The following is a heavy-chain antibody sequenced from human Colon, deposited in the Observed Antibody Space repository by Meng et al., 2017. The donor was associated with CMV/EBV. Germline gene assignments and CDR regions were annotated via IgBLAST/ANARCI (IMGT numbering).Heavy chain of an antibody. V-gene: IGHV3-9*01. Sequence: SCASSGFIFDDYAMHWVRQAPGKGLEWVSSITWNSGRTGYVDSVEGRFTISRDNAKNSLYLQMNGLRAEDTALYYCAKDISPVGGTTGYHGMDVWGQGTTVTVSS. CDR1: GFIFDDYA. J-gene: IGHJ6*02. CDR3: AKDISPVGGTTGYHGMDV. D-gene: IGHD1-7*01. CDR2: ITWNSGRT.